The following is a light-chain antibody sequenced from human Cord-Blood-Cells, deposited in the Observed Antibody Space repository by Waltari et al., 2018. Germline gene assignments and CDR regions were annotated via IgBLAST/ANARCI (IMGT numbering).Light chain of an antibody. CDR3: QVWDSSSDHYV. CDR1: IIGSKR. J-gene: IGLJ1*01. Sequence: YVLPQPPSVSVAPGKPARSTCRGTIIGSKRVHWYQQKPGQAPVLVIYYDSERPSGIPERFSGSNSGNTATLTISRVEAGDEADDYCQVWDSSSDHYVFGTGTKVTVL. V-gene: IGLV3-21*04. CDR2: YDS.